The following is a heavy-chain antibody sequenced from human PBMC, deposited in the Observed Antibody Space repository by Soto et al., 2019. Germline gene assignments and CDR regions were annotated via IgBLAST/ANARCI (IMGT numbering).Heavy chain of an antibody. CDR2: ISSSSSTI. CDR3: ARDGYSGYDHLKVMAAFDI. V-gene: IGHV3-48*01. Sequence: GGSLRLSCAASGFTFSSYSMNWVRQAPGKGLEWVSYISSSSSTIYYADSVKGRFTISRDNAKNSLYLQMNSLRAEDTAVYYCARDGYSGYDHLKVMAAFDIWGQGTMVTVSS. J-gene: IGHJ3*02. D-gene: IGHD5-12*01. CDR1: GFTFSSYS.